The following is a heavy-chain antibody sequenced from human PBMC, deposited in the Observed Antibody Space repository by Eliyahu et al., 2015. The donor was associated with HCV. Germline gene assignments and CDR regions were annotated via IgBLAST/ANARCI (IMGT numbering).Heavy chain of an antibody. CDR1: GFTFSNYA. CDR2: ISGSGGDT. Sequence: HLLESGGGLVQPGGSLRLSCAASGFTFSNYAMSWVRQAPGKGLEWVLSISGSGGDTYYADSVKGRFIISRDNSKNTLYLQMHRLSAEDTAVYYCAKDYDWFDPWGQGTLVTVSS. D-gene: IGHD3-16*01. CDR3: AKDYDWFDP. V-gene: IGHV3-23*01. J-gene: IGHJ5*02.